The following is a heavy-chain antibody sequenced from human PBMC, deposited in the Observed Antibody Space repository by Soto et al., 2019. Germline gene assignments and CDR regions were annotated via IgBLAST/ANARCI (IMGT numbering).Heavy chain of an antibody. CDR2: INPGGGST. CDR3: ASERLRRDDYGSGSYYTWFDP. Sequence: QVQLVQSGAEVKKPGASVKVSCKASGYTFTSYYMHWVRQAPGQGLEWMGIINPGGGSTSYAQKFQGRVTMTRDTSTSTVYMELSSLRSEDTAVYYCASERLRRDDYGSGSYYTWFDPWGQGTLVTVSS. V-gene: IGHV1-46*01. CDR1: GYTFTSYY. J-gene: IGHJ5*02. D-gene: IGHD3-10*01.